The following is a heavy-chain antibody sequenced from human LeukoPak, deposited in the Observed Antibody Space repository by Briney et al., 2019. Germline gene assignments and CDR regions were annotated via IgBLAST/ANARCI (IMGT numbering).Heavy chain of an antibody. D-gene: IGHD6-13*01. V-gene: IGHV3-48*04. CDR2: ISSSGSTI. J-gene: IGHJ4*02. CDR3: AKDIVAAGLFFDY. CDR1: GFTFSSYW. Sequence: PGGSLRLSCAASGFTFSSYWMQWVRQAPGKGLEWVSYISSSGSTIYYADSVKGRFTISRDNAKNSLYLQMNSLRAEDTAVYYCAKDIVAAGLFFDYWGQGILVTVSS.